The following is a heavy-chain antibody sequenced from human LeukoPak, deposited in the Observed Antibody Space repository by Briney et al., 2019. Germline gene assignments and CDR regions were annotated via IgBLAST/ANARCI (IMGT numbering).Heavy chain of an antibody. CDR2: INWNGGST. Sequence: GGSLRLSCAASGFTFDDYGMSWVRQAPGKGLEWVSGINWNGGSTGYADPVKGRFTISRDNAKNSLYLQMNSLRAEDTALYYCARVTKDSSGYPPFYFDYWGQGTLVTVSS. J-gene: IGHJ4*02. CDR3: ARVTKDSSGYPPFYFDY. V-gene: IGHV3-20*04. CDR1: GFTFDDYG. D-gene: IGHD3-22*01.